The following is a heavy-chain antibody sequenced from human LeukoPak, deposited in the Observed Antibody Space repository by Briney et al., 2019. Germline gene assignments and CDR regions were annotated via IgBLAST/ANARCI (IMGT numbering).Heavy chain of an antibody. D-gene: IGHD6-13*01. V-gene: IGHV4-34*01. CDR3: ARRRIAAAGNNWFDP. J-gene: IGHJ5*02. CDR2: INHSGST. Sequence: SETLSLTCAVYGGSFSGYYWSWIRQPPGKGLEWIGEINHSGSTNYNPSLKSRVTISVDTSKNQFSLKLSSVTAADTAVFYCARRRIAAAGNNWFDPWGQGTLVTVSS. CDR1: GGSFSGYY.